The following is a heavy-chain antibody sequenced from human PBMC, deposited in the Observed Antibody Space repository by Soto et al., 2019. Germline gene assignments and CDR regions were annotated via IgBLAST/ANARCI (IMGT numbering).Heavy chain of an antibody. D-gene: IGHD6-6*01. CDR1: GDSVSSNSAA. CDR2: AYYRSKWYN. J-gene: IGHJ4*02. CDR3: AREEGIEYSSSPGDY. V-gene: IGHV6-1*01. Sequence: PSQTLSLTCAISGDSVSSNSAAWNWIRQSPSRGLEWLGRAYYRSKWYNDYAVSVKSRITINPDTSKNQFSLQLNSVTPEDTAVYYCAREEGIEYSSSPGDYWGQGTLVTVSS.